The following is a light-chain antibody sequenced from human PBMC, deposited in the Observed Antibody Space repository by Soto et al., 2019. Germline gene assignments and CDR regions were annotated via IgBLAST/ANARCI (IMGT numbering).Light chain of an antibody. CDR3: LQYDSYPRT. V-gene: IGKV1-5*03. J-gene: IGKJ2*01. Sequence: DIQMTQSPSTLSASVGDRVTITCRASQSISSWLAWYQQKPGKAPKLLIYKASSLQSGVPSRFSGSRSGTEFTLTISSLQPDDFATYYCLQYDSYPRTFGEGTKLEI. CDR1: QSISSW. CDR2: KAS.